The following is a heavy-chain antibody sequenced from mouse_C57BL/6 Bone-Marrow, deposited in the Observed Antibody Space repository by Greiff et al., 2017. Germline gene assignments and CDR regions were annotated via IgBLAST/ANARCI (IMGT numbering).Heavy chain of an antibody. CDR1: GYTFTSYW. J-gene: IGHJ4*01. Sequence: QVQLQQSGAELAKPGASVKLSCKASGYTFTSYWMHWVKQRPGQGLEWIGYINPSSGYTKYNQKVKDKATLTAAKSSSTAYMQVSDLTYEYSAVCYCAGMGYWGQGTSVTVSS. V-gene: IGHV1-7*01. CDR2: INPSSGYT. CDR3: AGMGY.